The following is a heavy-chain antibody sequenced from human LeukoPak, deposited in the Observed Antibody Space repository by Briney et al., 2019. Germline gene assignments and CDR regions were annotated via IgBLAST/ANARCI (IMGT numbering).Heavy chain of an antibody. V-gene: IGHV3-23*01. J-gene: IGHJ5*02. CDR3: ANEEHYLDSSCNWFDP. D-gene: IGHD3-22*01. CDR1: GLIFSNYA. CDR2: ISGSGEST. Sequence: PGGSLRLSCVASGLIFSNYAMSWVRQAPGKGLEWVSAISGSGESTYYADSVKGRFTISRDNSKNTLYLQMNSLRVEDSAVYYCANEEHYLDSSCNWFDPWGQGTLVTVSS.